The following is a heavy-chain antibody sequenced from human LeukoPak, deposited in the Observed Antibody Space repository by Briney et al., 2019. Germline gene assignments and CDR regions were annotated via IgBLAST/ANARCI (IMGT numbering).Heavy chain of an antibody. V-gene: IGHV3-23*01. J-gene: IGHJ4*02. CDR1: GFTFSKYG. Sequence: GGSLRLSCAASGFTFSKYGMNWVRQAPGKGLEWVSAISGSGGSTYYADSVKGRFTISRDNSKNTLYLQMNSLKTEDTAVYYCTTSGYDFWSGYLREYFDYWGQGTLVTVSS. CDR3: TTSGYDFWSGYLREYFDY. CDR2: ISGSGGST. D-gene: IGHD3-3*01.